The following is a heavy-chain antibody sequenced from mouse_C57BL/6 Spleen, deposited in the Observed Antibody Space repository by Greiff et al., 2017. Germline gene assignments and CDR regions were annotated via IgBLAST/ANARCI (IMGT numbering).Heavy chain of an antibody. CDR2: ISSGSSTI. V-gene: IGHV5-17*01. CDR1: GFTFSDYG. J-gene: IGHJ2*01. Sequence: EVKLMESGGGLVKPGGSLTLSCAASGFTFSDYGMHWVRQAPEKGLEWVAYISSGSSTIYYADTVKGRFTISRDNAKNTLFLQMTSLRSEDTAMYYCATGLDYWGQGTTLTVSS. CDR3: ATGLDY.